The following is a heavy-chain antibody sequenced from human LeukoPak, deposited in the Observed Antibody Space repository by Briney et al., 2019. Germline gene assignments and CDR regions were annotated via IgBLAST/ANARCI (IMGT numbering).Heavy chain of an antibody. CDR1: GGSISTYF. J-gene: IGHJ5*02. CDR2: VYYNGNT. CDR3: VRDRAAAGGWLDP. Sequence: PSETLSLTCTGSGGSISTYFWNWIRQPPGKGLEWIGYVYYNGNTNYNPSLKSRLTISVDTSKNQFSLKLTSVTAADTAVYYCVRDRAAAGGWLDPWGQGALVTVSS. D-gene: IGHD6-13*01. V-gene: IGHV4-59*01.